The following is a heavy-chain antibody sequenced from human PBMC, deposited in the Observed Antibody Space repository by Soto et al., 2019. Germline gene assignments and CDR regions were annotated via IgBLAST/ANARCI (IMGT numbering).Heavy chain of an antibody. J-gene: IGHJ5*02. Sequence: ASVKVSCKASGGTFSSYAISWVRQAPGQGLEWMGWINGFSSNTHYAENLQGRVTMTTDTVTSTAYMELRSLRSDDTAMYYCARASIRGVTSSPWGQGTLVTVSS. CDR1: GGTFSSYA. V-gene: IGHV1-18*01. D-gene: IGHD3-10*01. CDR3: ARASIRGVTSSP. CDR2: INGFSSNT.